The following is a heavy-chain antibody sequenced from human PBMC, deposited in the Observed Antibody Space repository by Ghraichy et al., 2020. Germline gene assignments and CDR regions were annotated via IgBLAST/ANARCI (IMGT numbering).Heavy chain of an antibody. CDR3: AREASSGVYRP. J-gene: IGHJ5*02. CDR1: GFTVSSNY. D-gene: IGHD6-25*01. Sequence: GGSLRLSCAASGFTVSSNYMSWVRQAPGKGLEWVSVIYSGGSTYYADSVKGRFTISRDNSKNTLYLQMNSLRAKDTAVYYCAREASSGVYRPWGQGTLVTVSS. V-gene: IGHV3-53*01. CDR2: IYSGGST.